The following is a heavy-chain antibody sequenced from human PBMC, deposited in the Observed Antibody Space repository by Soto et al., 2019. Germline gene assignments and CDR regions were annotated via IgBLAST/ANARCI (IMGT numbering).Heavy chain of an antibody. J-gene: IGHJ6*02. CDR3: ARWPQPRYTADPYAVDV. CDR2: IVPSLDTT. V-gene: IGHV1-69*11. D-gene: IGHD3-16*02. CDR1: GGTFSSSG. Sequence: QVHLVQSGTEVKKPGSSVKVSCKASGGTFSSSGFSWVRQGPGQGLEWMGMIVPSLDTTNYAQKFQARVTITADEVTSTAYMELRSLRSEDMAVYYCARWPQPRYTADPYAVDVWGQGTRVIVSS.